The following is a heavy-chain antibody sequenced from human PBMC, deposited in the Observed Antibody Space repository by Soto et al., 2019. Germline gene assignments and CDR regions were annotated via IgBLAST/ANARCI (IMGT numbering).Heavy chain of an antibody. J-gene: IGHJ5*02. CDR3: AKGSHGPSHTGWFDP. CDR1: GFTFDDYA. V-gene: IGHV3-9*01. CDR2: INWNSGTI. D-gene: IGHD2-8*02. Sequence: GGSLRLSCAASGFTFDDYAMYWVRQAPGKALEWVSSINWNSGTINYADSVKGRFTISRDNAKCSLYLQMNSLRTEDTALYYCAKGSHGPSHTGWFDPWGQGTQVTVSS.